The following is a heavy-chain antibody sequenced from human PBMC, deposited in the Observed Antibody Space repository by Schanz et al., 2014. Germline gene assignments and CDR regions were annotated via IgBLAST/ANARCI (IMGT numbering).Heavy chain of an antibody. Sequence: EVHLLESGGGLVQPRGSQRLSCAASGLLFSYYYMSGVRQAPGKGLEWVADISGSGGSTVYADSVKGRFTISRDNANDSMYLQRDSPEAEDAAVYECARSRSFDAIFDYWGRGTLVTVSS. V-gene: IGHV3-48*01. D-gene: IGHD2-21*01. CDR1: GLLFSYYY. CDR3: ARSRSFDAIFDY. CDR2: ISGSGGST. J-gene: IGHJ4*02.